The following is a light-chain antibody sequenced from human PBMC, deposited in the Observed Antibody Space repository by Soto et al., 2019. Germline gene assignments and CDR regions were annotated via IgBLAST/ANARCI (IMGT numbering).Light chain of an antibody. CDR1: QSISSW. CDR2: KAA. V-gene: IGKV1-5*03. CDR3: HHYNGYAGR. J-gene: IGKJ2*04. Sequence: DIQMTQSPSTLYASVGDRVTITCRASQSISSWLARYQHKPGKAPKRLIYKAANVESGVPSRFSGSASGTQFPLTISSLQPDYLATSYCHHYNGYAGRFWQGTKLEIK.